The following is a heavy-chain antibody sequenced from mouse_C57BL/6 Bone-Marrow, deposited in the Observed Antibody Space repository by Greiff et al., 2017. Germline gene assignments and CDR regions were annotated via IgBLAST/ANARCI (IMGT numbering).Heavy chain of an antibody. D-gene: IGHD3-3*01. CDR1: GYAFSSYW. Sequence: QVQLQQSGAELVKPGASVKISCKASGYAFSSYWMNWVKQRPGKGLEWIGQIYPGDGDTNYNGKFKGKATLTADKSSSTAYMQLSSLTSEDAAVYVCARSRRDFYAMDYWGQGTSVTVSS. V-gene: IGHV1-80*01. J-gene: IGHJ4*01. CDR3: ARSRRDFYAMDY. CDR2: IYPGDGDT.